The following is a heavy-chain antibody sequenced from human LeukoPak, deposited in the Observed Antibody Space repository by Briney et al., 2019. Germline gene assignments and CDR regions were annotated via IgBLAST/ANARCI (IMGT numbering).Heavy chain of an antibody. CDR2: MGDTAYST. CDR3: AKSSRAQGLINIVATMRY. V-gene: IGHV3-23*01. CDR1: RFTFSSYA. Sequence: GGSLRLSCAASRFTFSSYAMSWVRQAPGKGLEWVSAMGDTAYSTYYTDSVKGRFTISRDNSKNTLYLQMNSLRAEDTAVYYCAKSSRAQGLINIVATMRYWGQGTLVTVSS. D-gene: IGHD5-12*01. J-gene: IGHJ4*02.